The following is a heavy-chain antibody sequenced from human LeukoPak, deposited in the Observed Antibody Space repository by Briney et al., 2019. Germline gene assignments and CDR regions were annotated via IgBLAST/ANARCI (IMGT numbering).Heavy chain of an antibody. J-gene: IGHJ4*02. CDR1: GFTFSNYG. D-gene: IGHD6-13*01. Sequence: QPGGSLRLSCAASGFTFSNYGMSWVRQAPGKGLQWVSFISGSGGITYYADSVKGRFTISRDNSKNTLYLQMSSLRAEDTAIYYCAPDLRGSAWSLDDWGQGTLVTVSS. V-gene: IGHV3-23*01. CDR2: ISGSGGIT. CDR3: APDLRGSAWSLDD.